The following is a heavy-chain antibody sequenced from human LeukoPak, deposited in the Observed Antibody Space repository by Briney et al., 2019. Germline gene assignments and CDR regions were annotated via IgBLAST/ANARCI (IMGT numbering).Heavy chain of an antibody. Sequence: PGGSLRLSCAASGFTFSDYYMSWIRQAPGKGLEWVSYISRNSYTNYADSVKGRFTISRDNAKNSLYLQMASLRAEDTAVYYCARMGIAAVGAYYFYYSGQGTLVAVSS. CDR1: GFTFSDYY. CDR2: ISRNSYT. D-gene: IGHD6-13*01. J-gene: IGHJ4*02. V-gene: IGHV3-11*06. CDR3: ARMGIAAVGAYYFYY.